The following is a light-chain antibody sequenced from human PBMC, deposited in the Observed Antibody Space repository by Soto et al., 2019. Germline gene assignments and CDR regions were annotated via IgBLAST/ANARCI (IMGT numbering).Light chain of an antibody. CDR2: DVS. CDR3: TSYTSSRTDV. CDR1: SNDVGAYNY. J-gene: IGLJ1*01. V-gene: IGLV2-14*03. Sequence: QSALTQPASVSGSPGQSITVSCTGTSNDVGAYNYVSLYQQHPGTAPKHMIYDVSNRPSGVSNRFSGSKSGNTASLTISGLQAEDEADYYCTSYTSSRTDVFGTGTKLTVL.